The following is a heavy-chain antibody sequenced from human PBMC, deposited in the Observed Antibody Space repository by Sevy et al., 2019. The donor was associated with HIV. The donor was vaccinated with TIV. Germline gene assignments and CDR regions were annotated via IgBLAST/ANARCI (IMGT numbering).Heavy chain of an antibody. D-gene: IGHD5-12*01. CDR3: DRGVSNSGYALDCDY. Sequence: SETLSLTCTVSGGSISSGDYYWSWIRQPPGKGLEWIGYIYYSGSTYYNPSLKSQVTISVDTSKNQISLKLSSVTAADTDVYDCDRGVSNSGYALDCDYWGQGTLVTVSS. CDR2: IYYSGST. CDR1: GGSISSGDYY. V-gene: IGHV4-30-4*01. J-gene: IGHJ4*02.